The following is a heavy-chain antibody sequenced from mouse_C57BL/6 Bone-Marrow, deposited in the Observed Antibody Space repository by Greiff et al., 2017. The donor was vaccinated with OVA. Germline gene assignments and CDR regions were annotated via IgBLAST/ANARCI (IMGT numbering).Heavy chain of an antibody. D-gene: IGHD6-1*01. CDR1: GYTFTSYW. J-gene: IGHJ4*01. CDR3: ARTSSPYAMDY. V-gene: IGHV1-69*01. Sequence: VQLQQPGAELVMPGASVKLSCKASGYTFTSYWMHWVKQRPGHGLEWIGEIDPSDSYTNYNQKFKGKSTLTVDKSSSTAYMQLSSLTSEDSAVYYCARTSSPYAMDYWGQGTSVTVSS. CDR2: IDPSDSYT.